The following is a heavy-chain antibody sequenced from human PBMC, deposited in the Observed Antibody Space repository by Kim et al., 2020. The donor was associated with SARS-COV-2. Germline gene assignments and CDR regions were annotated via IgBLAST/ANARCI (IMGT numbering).Heavy chain of an antibody. V-gene: IGHV4-39*01. Sequence: SETLSLTCTVSGGSISSSSYYWGWIRQPPGKGLEWIGSIYYSGSTYYNPSLKSRVTISVDTSKNQFSLKLSSVTAADTAVYYCARHVPRRDGYNSACVDYWGQGTLVTVSS. CDR3: ARHVPRRDGYNSACVDY. J-gene: IGHJ4*02. CDR1: GGSISSSSYY. D-gene: IGHD5-12*01. CDR2: IYYSGST.